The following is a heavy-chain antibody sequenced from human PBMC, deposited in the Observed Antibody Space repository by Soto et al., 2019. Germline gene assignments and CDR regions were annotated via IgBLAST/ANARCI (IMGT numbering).Heavy chain of an antibody. CDR2: INWIGGST. CDR3: VTTVGVTPGGAFDI. D-gene: IGHD1-26*01. Sequence: GGSRRLSCAASGFIFGAHAMSWVRQAPGKGLEWVSAINWIGGSTNYADSMKGRFTISRDNAKNSLYLQMSSLRAEDTALYYCVTTVGVTPGGAFDIWGQGTMVTVSS. V-gene: IGHV3-20*04. CDR1: GFIFGAHA. J-gene: IGHJ3*02.